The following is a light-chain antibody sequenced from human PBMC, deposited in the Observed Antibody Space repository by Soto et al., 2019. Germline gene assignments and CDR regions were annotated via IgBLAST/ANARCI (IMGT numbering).Light chain of an antibody. CDR2: AAS. V-gene: IGKV1-39*01. Sequence: IQLTQSPSSLSASVGDRVTLTGRASQSINIYLNWYQQKPGKAPTLLIYAASSLQSVVPSRFSGGGSRTDFTLTISSLQTEDFATYYCQQSYRSPYTFGQGTKLEI. CDR1: QSINIY. J-gene: IGKJ2*01. CDR3: QQSYRSPYT.